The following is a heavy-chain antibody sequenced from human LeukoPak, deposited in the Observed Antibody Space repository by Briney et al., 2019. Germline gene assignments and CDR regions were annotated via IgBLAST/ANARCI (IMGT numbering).Heavy chain of an antibody. J-gene: IGHJ4*02. CDR1: GGSFSGYY. V-gene: IGHV4-34*01. CDR3: ARGRLWYGGNLTPLFDY. Sequence: SETPSLTCAVYGGSFSGYYWSWIRQPPEKGLEWIGEINHSGSTNYNPSLKSRVTISVDTSKNQFSLKLSSVTAADTAVYYCARGRLWYGGNLTPLFDYWGQGTLVTVSS. D-gene: IGHD4-23*01. CDR2: INHSGST.